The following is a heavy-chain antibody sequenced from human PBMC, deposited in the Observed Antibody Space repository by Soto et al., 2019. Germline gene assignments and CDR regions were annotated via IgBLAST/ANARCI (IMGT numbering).Heavy chain of an antibody. CDR1: GYTFITYG. J-gene: IGHJ4*02. V-gene: IGHV1-18*01. CDR2: ISAYNGNT. CDR3: ARPGEIFWADY. Sequence: QVQLMQSGAEVKKPGASVKVSCKASGYTFITYGINWVRQAPGQGLEWMGWISAYNGNTKYAQKLQDRVTMTTDTSTGTGYREVRSLRSDDTDVYYCARPGEIFWADYWGQGTLVTVSS. D-gene: IGHD3-10*01.